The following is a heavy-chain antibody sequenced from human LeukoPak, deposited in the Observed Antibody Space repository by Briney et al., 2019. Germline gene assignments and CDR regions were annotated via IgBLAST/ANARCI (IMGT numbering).Heavy chain of an antibody. CDR3: ARGGGGIAAPEHWFDP. CDR2: MNPNSGNT. D-gene: IGHD6-13*01. Sequence: GASVKVSCKASGYTFTSYDINWVRQATGQGLEWMGWMNPNSGNTGYAQKFQGRVTITRNTSISTAYMELSSLRSEDTAVYYCARGGGGIAAPEHWFDPWGQGTLVTVSS. J-gene: IGHJ5*02. CDR1: GYTFTSYD. V-gene: IGHV1-8*03.